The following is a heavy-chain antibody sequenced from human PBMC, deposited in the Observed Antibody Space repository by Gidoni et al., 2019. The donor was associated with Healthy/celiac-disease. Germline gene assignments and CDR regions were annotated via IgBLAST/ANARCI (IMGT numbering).Heavy chain of an antibody. J-gene: IGHJ6*02. CDR3: ARQGSYYYGMDV. CDR1: GYSFTSYW. CDR2: INPSDSYT. V-gene: IGHV5-10-1*01. Sequence: EVQLVQSGAAVKKPGESLRISCKGSGYSFTSYWISWVRQMPGKGLSGMGRINPSDSYTNYSPSFQGHVTISADKSISTAYLQWSSLKASDTAMYYCARQGSYYYGMDVWGQGTTVTVSS.